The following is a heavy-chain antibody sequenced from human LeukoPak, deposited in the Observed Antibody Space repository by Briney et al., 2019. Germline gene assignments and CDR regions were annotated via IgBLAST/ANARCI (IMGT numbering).Heavy chain of an antibody. Sequence: PSETLSLTCTVSGGSFNRSGYYWGWIRQPPGKGLEWIGNIYYSGSTYYNPSLKSRVTISVDTSKNQFSLKLSSVTAADTAVYYCTSWGDTTAEYFQRWGQGTLVTVSS. CDR3: TSWGDTTAEYFQR. V-gene: IGHV4-39*01. CDR2: IYYSGST. J-gene: IGHJ1*01. CDR1: GGSFNRSGYY. D-gene: IGHD2-21*02.